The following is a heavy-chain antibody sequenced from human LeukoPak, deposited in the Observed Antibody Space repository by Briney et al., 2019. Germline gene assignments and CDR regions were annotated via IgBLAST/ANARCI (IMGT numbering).Heavy chain of an antibody. D-gene: IGHD6-13*01. V-gene: IGHV4-59*12. CDR1: GGSISRYY. J-gene: IGHJ5*02. CDR2: IHYSGST. Sequence: PSETLSLTCTVSGGSISRYYWNWIRQPPGERLEWIGWIHYSGSTSYNPSLESRVTISVDTSKNHISLKMSSVTAADTAVYYCARGRAGYSSSWYSPWGQGTLVTVSS. CDR3: ARGRAGYSSSWYSP.